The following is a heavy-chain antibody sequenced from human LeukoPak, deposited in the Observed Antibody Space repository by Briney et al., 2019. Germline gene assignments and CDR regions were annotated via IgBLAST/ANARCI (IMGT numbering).Heavy chain of an antibody. CDR1: EFTFSSYN. D-gene: IGHD3-22*01. V-gene: IGHV3-21*04. Sequence: PGGSLRLSCAASEFTFSSYNMNWVRQAPGKGLEWVSSISSFSSYIYYADSVKGRFTISRDNAKNSLYLQMRSLRAEDTAVYYCARGRYYYDSSGYFLYFDYWGQGTLVTVSS. CDR2: ISSFSSYI. CDR3: ARGRYYYDSSGYFLYFDY. J-gene: IGHJ4*02.